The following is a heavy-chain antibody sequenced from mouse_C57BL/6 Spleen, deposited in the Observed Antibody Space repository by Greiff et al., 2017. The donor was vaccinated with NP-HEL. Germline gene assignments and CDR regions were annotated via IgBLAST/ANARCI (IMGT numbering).Heavy chain of an antibody. CDR3: AKRVAPFAY. D-gene: IGHD1-1*02. J-gene: IGHJ3*01. CDR2: ISSGGSYT. Sequence: EVQRVESGGDLVKPGGSLKLSCAASGFTFSSYGMSWVRQTPDKRLEWVATISSGGSYTYYPDSVKGRFTISRDNAKNTLYLQMSSLKSEDTAMYYCAKRVAPFAYWGQGTLVTVSA. V-gene: IGHV5-6*01. CDR1: GFTFSSYG.